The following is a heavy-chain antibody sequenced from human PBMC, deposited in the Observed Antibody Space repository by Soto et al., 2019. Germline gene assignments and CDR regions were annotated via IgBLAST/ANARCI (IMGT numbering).Heavy chain of an antibody. V-gene: IGHV4-4*07. CDR1: GGSISSYY. J-gene: IGHJ4*02. CDR3: ARENPTYDILTPHPFDY. D-gene: IGHD3-9*01. CDR2: IYTSGST. Sequence: PSETLSLTCTVSGGSISSYYWSWIRQPAGKGLEWIGRIYTSGSTNYNPSLKSRVTMSVDTSKNQFSLKLSSVTAADTAVYYCARENPTYDILTPHPFDYWGQGTLVTVSS.